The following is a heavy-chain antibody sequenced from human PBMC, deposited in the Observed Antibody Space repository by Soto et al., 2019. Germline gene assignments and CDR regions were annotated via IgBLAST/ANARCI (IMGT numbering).Heavy chain of an antibody. CDR3: ARDPYPHCSGGSCYYYYGMDV. Sequence: ASVKVSCKASGGTFSSYAISWVRQAPGQGLEWMGGIIPIFGTANYAQKFQGRVTITADESTSTAYMELSSLRSEDTAVYYCARDPYPHCSGGSCYYYYGMDVWGQGTTVTVSS. CDR1: GGTFSSYA. V-gene: IGHV1-69*13. J-gene: IGHJ6*02. D-gene: IGHD2-15*01. CDR2: IIPIFGTA.